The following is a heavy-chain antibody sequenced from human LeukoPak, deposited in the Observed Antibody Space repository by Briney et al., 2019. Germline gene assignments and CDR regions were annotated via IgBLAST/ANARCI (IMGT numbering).Heavy chain of an antibody. J-gene: IGHJ4*02. CDR3: ARDRQQLVRGDYFDY. Sequence: SETLSLTCTVSGYSISSGYYWGWIRQPPGKGLEWIGSIYHSGSTYYNPSLKSRVTISVDTSKNQFSLKLSSVTAADTAVFYCARDRQQLVRGDYFDYWGQGTLVTVSS. CDR2: IYHSGST. V-gene: IGHV4-38-2*02. D-gene: IGHD6-13*01. CDR1: GYSISSGYY.